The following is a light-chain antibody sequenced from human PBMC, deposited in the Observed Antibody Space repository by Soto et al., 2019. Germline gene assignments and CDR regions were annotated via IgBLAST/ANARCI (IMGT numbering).Light chain of an antibody. Sequence: QSALTQPASVSGSPGQSITISCPGTSSDVGSSNLVSWYQQHPGKAPKVMIFEGSQRPSGVSHRFSGSKSGNTASLTISGLQAEDEADYYCCSFASSRTYVFGTGTKLTVL. V-gene: IGLV2-23*01. J-gene: IGLJ1*01. CDR3: CSFASSRTYV. CDR2: EGS. CDR1: SSDVGSSNL.